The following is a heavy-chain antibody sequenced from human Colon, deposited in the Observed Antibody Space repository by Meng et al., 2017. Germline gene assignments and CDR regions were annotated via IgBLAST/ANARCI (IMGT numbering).Heavy chain of an antibody. CDR2: ISYDGSNK. Sequence: QVELVESGGGVVQPGRSLRLSCAASGFTFSSYAMHWVRQAPGKGLEWVAVISYDGSNKYYADSVKGRFTISRDNSKNTLYLQMNSLRAEDTAVYYCARSGYHNGYDYWGQGTLVT. J-gene: IGHJ4*02. V-gene: IGHV3-30*07. CDR3: ARSGYHNGYDY. CDR1: GFTFSSYA. D-gene: IGHD6-25*01.